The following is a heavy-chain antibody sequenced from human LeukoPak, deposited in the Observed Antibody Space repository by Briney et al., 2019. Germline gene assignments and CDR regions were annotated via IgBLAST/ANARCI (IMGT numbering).Heavy chain of an antibody. CDR2: IYYSGST. CDR1: GGSISSYY. CDR3: ASSRGYYVDWFDP. D-gene: IGHD3-22*01. V-gene: IGHV4-59*01. Sequence: PSETLSLTCTVSGGSISSYYWSWIRQPPGKGLEWIGYIYYSGSTNYNPSLKSRVTISVDTSKNQFSLKLSSVTAADTAVYYCASSRGYYVDWFDPWGQGTLVTVSS. J-gene: IGHJ5*02.